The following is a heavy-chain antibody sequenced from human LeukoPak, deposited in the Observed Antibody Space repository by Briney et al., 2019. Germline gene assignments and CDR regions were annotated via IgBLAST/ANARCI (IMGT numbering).Heavy chain of an antibody. CDR2: IRYDGSNK. J-gene: IGHJ4*02. Sequence: SGGSLRLSCAASGFTVSSNYMNWARQAPGKGLEWVAFIRYDGSNKYYADSVKGRFTISRDNSKNTLYLQMNSLRAEDTAVYYCAKFPPWGVAGTDDFDYWGQGTLVTVSS. D-gene: IGHD6-19*01. CDR1: GFTVSSNY. CDR3: AKFPPWGVAGTDDFDY. V-gene: IGHV3-30*02.